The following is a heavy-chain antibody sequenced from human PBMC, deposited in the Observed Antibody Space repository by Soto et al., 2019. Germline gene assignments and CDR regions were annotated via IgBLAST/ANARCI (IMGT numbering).Heavy chain of an antibody. V-gene: IGHV4-39*01. J-gene: IGHJ3*02. CDR3: AKARYNWNDGSDAFDI. D-gene: IGHD1-20*01. CDR2: IYYSGST. CDR1: GGFISSSSYY. Sequence: PSETLSLTCTVSGGFISSSSYYWGWIRQPPGKGLEWIGSIYYSGSTYYNPSLKSRVTISVDTSKNQFSLKLSSVTAADTAVYYCAKARYNWNDGSDAFDIWGQGTMVTVSS.